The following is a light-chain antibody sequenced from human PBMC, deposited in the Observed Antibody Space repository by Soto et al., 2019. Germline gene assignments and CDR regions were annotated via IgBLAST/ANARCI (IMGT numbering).Light chain of an antibody. J-gene: IGLJ3*02. CDR1: SSDVGGYNF. CDR3: ASYAGGGIWV. Sequence: QSVLTQPPSASGSPGQSVTISCTGTSSDVGGYNFVSWYQQHPGKAPKLMIYAVTKRPSGVPDRFSGSKSGNTASLTVSGLQAEDEADYYCASYAGGGIWVFGGGTKLTVL. CDR2: AVT. V-gene: IGLV2-8*01.